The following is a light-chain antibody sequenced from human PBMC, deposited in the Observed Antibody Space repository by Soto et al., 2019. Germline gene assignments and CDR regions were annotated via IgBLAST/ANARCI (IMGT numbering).Light chain of an antibody. Sequence: QSVLTQPPSVSGAPGQWVTFSCTGSSSNIGAGYDVHWYQQLPGSAPKLLIYGNSNRPSGVPDRFSGSKSGASAPLAIAGLQTEDEADYYCQSYDDNLSGSVFGGGTKLTVL. V-gene: IGLV1-40*01. CDR2: GNS. CDR3: QSYDDNLSGSV. J-gene: IGLJ3*02. CDR1: SSNIGAGYD.